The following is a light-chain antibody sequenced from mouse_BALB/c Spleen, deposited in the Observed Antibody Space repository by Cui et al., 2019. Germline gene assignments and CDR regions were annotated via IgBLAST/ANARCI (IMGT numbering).Light chain of an antibody. CDR3: QQWNYPLLT. CDR1: SRVSY. CDR2: EIS. Sequence: ELVLTQSPAITAASLGQKVTMPCSASSRVSYVHWYEQKSGTSPKLWIYEISKLATGVPARFRGRGSGTSYSLTISSMEAEDAAIYYCQQWNYPLLTFGAGTKLELK. V-gene: IGKV4-86*01. J-gene: IGKJ5*01.